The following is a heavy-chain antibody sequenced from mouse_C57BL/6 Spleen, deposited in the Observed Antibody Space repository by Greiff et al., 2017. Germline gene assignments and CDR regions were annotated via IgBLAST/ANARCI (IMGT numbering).Heavy chain of an antibody. CDR3: ERMGTTVVARTSPVDY. Sequence: EVHLVESGGGLVKPGGSLTLSCAASGFTFSDYGMHWVRQAPEKGLEWVAYISSGSSTIYYADTVKGRFTIYRDHAKNTLFLQLTSLRSEDTAMYYCERMGTTVVARTSPVDYWGQGTTLTVSS. CDR1: GFTFSDYG. J-gene: IGHJ2*01. CDR2: ISSGSSTI. D-gene: IGHD1-1*01. V-gene: IGHV5-17*01.